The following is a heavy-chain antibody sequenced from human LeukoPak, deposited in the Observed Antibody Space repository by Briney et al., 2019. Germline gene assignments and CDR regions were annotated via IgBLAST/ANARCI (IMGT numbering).Heavy chain of an antibody. D-gene: IGHD3-3*01. CDR1: GFTFSNYA. Sequence: PGGSLRLSCAASGFTFSNYAMTWVRQAPGKGLEWVSGISNRGDTTYYADSVKGRFTISRDNSKNTLYLQMNSLRAEDTAVYYCARGGYYPLWYFGYWGQGTLVTVSS. CDR2: ISNRGDTT. J-gene: IGHJ4*02. CDR3: ARGGYYPLWYFGY. V-gene: IGHV3-23*01.